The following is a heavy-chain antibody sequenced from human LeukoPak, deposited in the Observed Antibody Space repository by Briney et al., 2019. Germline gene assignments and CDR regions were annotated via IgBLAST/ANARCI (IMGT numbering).Heavy chain of an antibody. Sequence: SETLSLTCAAYGGSFSGYYWSWIRQPPGKGLEWIGEINHSGSTNYNPSLKSRVTISLDTSKNPFSLKQSSVTAADTAVYYCARGRLFLYGGNSQVDYWGQGTLVTVSS. V-gene: IGHV4-34*01. CDR2: INHSGST. J-gene: IGHJ4*02. D-gene: IGHD4-23*01. CDR3: ARGRLFLYGGNSQVDY. CDR1: GGSFSGYY.